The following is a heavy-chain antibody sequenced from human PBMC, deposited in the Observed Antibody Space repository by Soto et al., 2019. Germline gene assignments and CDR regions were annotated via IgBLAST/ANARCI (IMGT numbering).Heavy chain of an antibody. D-gene: IGHD3-22*01. J-gene: IGHJ5*02. CDR1: GAPVSNGY. CDR2: MYFGGSF. Sequence: QVELQESGPGLLKPSETLSLTCTVSGAPVSNGYWCWIRKPPGKGLEWLGFMYFGGSFNYNPSLTRRVTISVEPAKNQFSLKLTSVTAADTAVYYCARSYYDSTGFAVDPWGQGTLVTVSS. CDR3: ARSYYDSTGFAVDP. V-gene: IGHV4-59*02.